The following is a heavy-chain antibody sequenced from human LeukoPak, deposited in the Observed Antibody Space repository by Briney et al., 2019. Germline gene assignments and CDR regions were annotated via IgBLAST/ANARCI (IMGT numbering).Heavy chain of an antibody. D-gene: IGHD6-13*01. CDR1: GYSFTTYW. CDR3: ARSHSSSWAIFDY. Sequence: GESLKISCKGSGYSFTTYWIAWVRQMPGKGLEWMGIIYPGDSVTRYSPSFQGQVTISADKSISTAYLQWSSLKASDTAMYYCARSHSSSWAIFDYWGQGTLVTVSS. J-gene: IGHJ4*02. V-gene: IGHV5-51*01. CDR2: IYPGDSVT.